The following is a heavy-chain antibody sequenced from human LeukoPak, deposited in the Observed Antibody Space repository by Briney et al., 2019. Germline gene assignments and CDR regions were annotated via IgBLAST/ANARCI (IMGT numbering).Heavy chain of an antibody. V-gene: IGHV1-8*01. J-gene: IGHJ4*02. CDR3: ARSVEMATMGSGY. CDR1: GYTFTTYD. D-gene: IGHD5-24*01. CDR2: MNPNSGNT. Sequence: ASVKVSCTASGYTFTTYDINWVRQATGQGLEWMGWMNPNSGNTGYAQNFQGRVTMTRNTSISTAYMELSSLRSEDTAVYYCARSVEMATMGSGYWGQGTLVTVSS.